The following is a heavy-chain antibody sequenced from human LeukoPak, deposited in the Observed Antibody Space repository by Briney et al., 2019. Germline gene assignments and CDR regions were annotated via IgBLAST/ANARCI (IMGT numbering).Heavy chain of an antibody. CDR3: ARNWYFDL. CDR1: GGSISDSSTSDY. V-gene: IGHV4-4*07. Sequence: SETLSLTCTVSGGSISDSSTSDYWSWIRQPAGKGLEWIGRIHTSGNTNYNPSLKSRVTMSIDTSKNQFSLNLNSVTAAETAVYYCARNWYFDLWGRGTLVTVSS. CDR2: IHTSGNT. J-gene: IGHJ2*01.